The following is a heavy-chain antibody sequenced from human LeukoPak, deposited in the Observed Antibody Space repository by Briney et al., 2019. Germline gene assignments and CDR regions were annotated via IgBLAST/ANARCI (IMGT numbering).Heavy chain of an antibody. D-gene: IGHD4-17*01. CDR3: AKDRGLLGDYEDY. J-gene: IGHJ4*02. Sequence: PGRSLRLSCAASGFNFGIYGMHWVRQAPGKGLEWEAVMWDDGTNENYVDSVKGRFTISRDNGKKTLYLQMNSLRAEDTAVYYCAKDRGLLGDYEDYWGQGTLVTVSS. CDR2: MWDDGTNE. CDR1: GFNFGIYG. V-gene: IGHV3-33*06.